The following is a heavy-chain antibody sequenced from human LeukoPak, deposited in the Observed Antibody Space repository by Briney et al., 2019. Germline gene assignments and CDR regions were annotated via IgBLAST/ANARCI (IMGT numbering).Heavy chain of an antibody. D-gene: IGHD4-17*01. V-gene: IGHV3-74*01. CDR2: ITNDGSST. J-gene: IGHJ4*02. CDR3: AKVRAPTVTAAAFDY. Sequence: GGSLRLSCAASGLTFSSHWMHWVRQAPGKGLVWVSRITNDGSSTTYADSVKGRFTISRDNSKNTLYLQMNNLRAEDTAVYYCAKVRAPTVTAAAFDYWGQGTLVTVSS. CDR1: GLTFSSHW.